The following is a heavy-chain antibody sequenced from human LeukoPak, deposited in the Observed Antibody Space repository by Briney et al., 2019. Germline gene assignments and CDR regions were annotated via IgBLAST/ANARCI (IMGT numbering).Heavy chain of an antibody. CDR1: GFTFSDYY. Sequence: GGSLRLSCAASGFTFSDYYMSWIRQAPGKGLEWVSYISSSGSTIYYADSVKGRFTISRDNAKNSLYLQMNSLRAEDTAVYYCARLRGIQLWLYYYGMDVWGQGTTVTVSS. J-gene: IGHJ6*02. CDR3: ARLRGIQLWLYYYGMDV. V-gene: IGHV3-11*01. D-gene: IGHD5-18*01. CDR2: ISSSGSTI.